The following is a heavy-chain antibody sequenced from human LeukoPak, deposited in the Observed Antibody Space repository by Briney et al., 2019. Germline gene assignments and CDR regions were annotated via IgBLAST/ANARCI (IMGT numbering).Heavy chain of an antibody. CDR1: GFTFSSYA. CDR2: ISGSGGST. D-gene: IGHD5-24*01. Sequence: GASLRLSCAASGFTFSSYAMSWVHQAPGKGLEWVSAISGSGGSTYYADSVKGRFTISRDNSKNTLYLQMNSLRAEDTAVYYCAKDRVARWGDYWYFDLWGRGTLVTVSS. J-gene: IGHJ2*01. CDR3: AKDRVARWGDYWYFDL. V-gene: IGHV3-23*01.